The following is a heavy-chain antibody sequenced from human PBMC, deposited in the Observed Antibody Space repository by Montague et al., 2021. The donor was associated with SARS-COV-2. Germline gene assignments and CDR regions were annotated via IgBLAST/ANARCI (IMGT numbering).Heavy chain of an antibody. J-gene: IGHJ4*02. V-gene: IGHV3-9*01. CDR3: AKDLSMGGYYFGY. CDR2: ISWIGGSI. D-gene: IGHD3-22*01. CDR1: GFTFGDYA. Sequence: SLRLSCAASGFTFGDYAMHWVRQAPGKGLEWVSGISWIGGSIGYXDSXKGRFTISRDNAKNSLYLQMNSLRAEDTALYYCAKDLSMGGYYFGYWGQGTLVTVPS.